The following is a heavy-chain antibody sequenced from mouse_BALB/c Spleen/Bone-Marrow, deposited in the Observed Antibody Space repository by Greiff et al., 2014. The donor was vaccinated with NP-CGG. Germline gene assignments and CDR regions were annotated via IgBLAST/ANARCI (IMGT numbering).Heavy chain of an antibody. V-gene: IGHV5-9*02. J-gene: IGHJ3*01. D-gene: IGHD2-10*01. Sequence: EVHLVESVGGLVKPGGSLKLSCAASGFAFSSYDMSWVRQTPEKRLEWVATISSGGSYTYYPDSVKGRFTISRDNARNTLYLQMSSLRSEDTALYYCARHPYYGNYPAWFAYWGQGTLVTVSA. CDR1: GFAFSSYD. CDR2: ISSGGSYT. CDR3: ARHPYYGNYPAWFAY.